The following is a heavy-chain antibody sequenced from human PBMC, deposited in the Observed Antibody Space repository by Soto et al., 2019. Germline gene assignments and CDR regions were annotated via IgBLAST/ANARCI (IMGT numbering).Heavy chain of an antibody. CDR1: GFTFDDYT. CDR2: ISWDGSST. CDR3: VKGSDLPKGPFDY. J-gene: IGHJ4*02. Sequence: EVQLLESGGGLVQPGGSLRLSCAASGFTFDDYTMHWVRQAPGKGLECVSFISWDGSSTYYAHSVKGRFTISRDNSKNSLFLQMNSLRVEDTALYYCVKGSDLPKGPFDYWGQGTLVTVSS. V-gene: IGHV3-43*01.